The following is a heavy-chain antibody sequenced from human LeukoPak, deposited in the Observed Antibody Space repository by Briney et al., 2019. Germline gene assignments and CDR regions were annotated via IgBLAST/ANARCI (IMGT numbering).Heavy chain of an antibody. J-gene: IGHJ4*02. D-gene: IGHD6-19*01. V-gene: IGHV1-69*05. CDR1: GGTFSSSA. CDR3: AGMGSGRYGDY. CDR2: IIPIFGTA. Sequence: ASVKVSCKASGGTFSSSAISWVRQAPGQGLEWMGGIIPIFGTANYAQKFQGRVTITTDESTSTAYMELSSLRSEDTAVYYCAGMGSGRYGDYWGQGTLVTVSS.